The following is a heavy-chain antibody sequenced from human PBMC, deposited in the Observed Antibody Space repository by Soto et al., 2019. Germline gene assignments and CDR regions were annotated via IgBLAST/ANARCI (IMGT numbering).Heavy chain of an antibody. CDR1: GFTISSNA. J-gene: IGHJ4*02. CDR2: ISDRGDTT. CDR3: AKDKPGTTSFDY. Sequence: EVQLLESGGGLVQPGGSLRLSCAASGFTISSNAMYWVRQALGKGLEWVSAISDRGDTTHYADSVKGRFTISRDTSKNTLYLQLNTLRADDTAVYYCAKDKPGTTSFDYWGQGTLVTVSS. V-gene: IGHV3-23*01. D-gene: IGHD1-1*01.